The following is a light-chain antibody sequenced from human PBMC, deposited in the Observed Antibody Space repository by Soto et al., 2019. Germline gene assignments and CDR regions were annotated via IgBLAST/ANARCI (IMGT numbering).Light chain of an antibody. CDR2: KAS. CDR1: QSITTW. Sequence: DIQMPQSPATLSASVGDRVTITCRASQSITTWLAWYQQKPDKAPKLLIYKASGLESGVPSRFSGSGSGTEFTLTISSLQPDDFATYYCQQYNDDPLTFGGGTKVEIK. CDR3: QQYNDDPLT. V-gene: IGKV1-5*03. J-gene: IGKJ4*01.